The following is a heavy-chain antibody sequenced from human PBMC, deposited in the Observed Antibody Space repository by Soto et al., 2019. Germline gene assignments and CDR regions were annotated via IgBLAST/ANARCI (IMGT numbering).Heavy chain of an antibody. CDR2: TYYRSKWYN. Sequence: SQTLSLTCAISGDSVSSNSVAWNWIRQSPSRGLEWLGRTYYRSKWYNDYAVSVKSRITINPDTSKNQFSLQLNSVTPGDTAVYYCARDQIRVAYNCFDPWGQGTLVTVSS. CDR3: ARDQIRVAYNCFDP. J-gene: IGHJ5*02. CDR1: GDSVSSNSVA. V-gene: IGHV6-1*01. D-gene: IGHD5-12*01.